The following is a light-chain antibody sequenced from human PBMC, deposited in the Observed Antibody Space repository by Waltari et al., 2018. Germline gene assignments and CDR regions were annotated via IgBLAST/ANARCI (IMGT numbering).Light chain of an antibody. V-gene: IGKV3-20*01. CDR1: QTVGSSS. CDR3: QQHGTLPAT. CDR2: RAS. J-gene: IGKJ1*01. Sequence: EIVLTQSPGTASLSPGERVTLSCRASQTVGSSSLAWYQQKPGQAPRLVIYRASRRATGIPDRCSGSGSGKDFSLTLSRLEPEDFAVYYCQQHGTLPATFGQGTKVEIK.